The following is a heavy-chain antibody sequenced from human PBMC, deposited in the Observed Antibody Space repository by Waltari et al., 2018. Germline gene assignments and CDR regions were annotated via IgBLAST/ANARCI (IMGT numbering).Heavy chain of an antibody. CDR1: GFTFSNYW. CDR2: IKNDGSRI. J-gene: IGHJ4*02. V-gene: IGHV3-74*01. D-gene: IGHD2-15*01. Sequence: EVQLVESGGDLVQPGGSLRLSCAASGFTFSNYWMYWVRQAPGKGLVWVSRIKNDGSRITYADSVNGRFTISRDNAKNTLYLQINSLRAEDTAVYYCARGADAALIDYWGQGTLVTVSS. CDR3: ARGADAALIDY.